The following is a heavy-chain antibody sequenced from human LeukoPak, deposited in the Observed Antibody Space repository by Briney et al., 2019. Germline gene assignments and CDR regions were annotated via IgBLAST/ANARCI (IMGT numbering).Heavy chain of an antibody. J-gene: IGHJ6*02. V-gene: IGHV1-2*04. CDR1: GYTFTVYY. D-gene: IGHD6-6*01. Sequence: VASVKVSCTASGYTFTVYYMHWVRQAPGQGLEWMGWINPNSGGTNYAQKFQGWVTMTRDTSISTAYMELSRLRSDDTAVYYCARELSYSSSPTSYGMDVWGQGTTVTVSS. CDR2: INPNSGGT. CDR3: ARELSYSSSPTSYGMDV.